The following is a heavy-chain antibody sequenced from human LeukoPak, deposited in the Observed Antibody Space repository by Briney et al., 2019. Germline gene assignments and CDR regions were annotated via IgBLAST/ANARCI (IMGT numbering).Heavy chain of an antibody. CDR3: ARLQTYYYDSSGYPEGLDAFDI. CDR1: GGSISSYY. CDR2: IYTSGST. D-gene: IGHD3-22*01. V-gene: IGHV4-4*09. J-gene: IGHJ3*02. Sequence: SETLSLTCTVSGGSISSYYWSWIRQPPGKGLEWIGYIYTSGSTTYNPSLKSRVTISVDTSKNQFSLKLSSVTAADTAVYYCARLQTYYYDSSGYPEGLDAFDIWGQGTMVTVSS.